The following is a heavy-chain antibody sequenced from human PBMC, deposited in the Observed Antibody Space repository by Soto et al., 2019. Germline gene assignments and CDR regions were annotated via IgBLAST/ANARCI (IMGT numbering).Heavy chain of an antibody. Sequence: QVQLVESGGGLVKPGGSLRLSCAASGFTFSDYYMSWIRQAPGKGLEWVSYISSSGSTIYYADSVKGRFTISRDNAKNSLYLQMNSLRAEDTAVYYCARDPTGYCSGGSCPPDFVDYWGQGTLVTVSS. V-gene: IGHV3-11*01. D-gene: IGHD2-15*01. J-gene: IGHJ4*02. CDR3: ARDPTGYCSGGSCPPDFVDY. CDR1: GFTFSDYY. CDR2: ISSSGSTI.